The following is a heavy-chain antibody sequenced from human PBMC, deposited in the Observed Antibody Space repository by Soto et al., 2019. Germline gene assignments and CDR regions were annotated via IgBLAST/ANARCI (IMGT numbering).Heavy chain of an antibody. CDR2: ISAYNGNT. Sequence: ASVKVSCKASGYTFTSYGISWVRQAPGQGLEWMGWISAYNGNTNYAQKLQGRVTMTTDTSTSTAYMELRSLRSDDTAVYYCAREYYHRSVPSYCGQGSLVTVSS. D-gene: IGHD3-10*01. CDR3: AREYYHRSVPSY. J-gene: IGHJ1*01. V-gene: IGHV1-18*01. CDR1: GYTFTSYG.